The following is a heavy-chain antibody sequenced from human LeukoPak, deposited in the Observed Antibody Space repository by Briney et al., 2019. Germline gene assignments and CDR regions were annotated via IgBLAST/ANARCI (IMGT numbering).Heavy chain of an antibody. CDR1: GGSLTREH. J-gene: IGHJ3*02. CDR3: ARKNHFDI. D-gene: IGHD2/OR15-2a*01. CDR2: IYYSGST. Sequence: SETLSLTCTVSGGSLTREHWNWIRQPPGKGLEWIGCIYYSGSTYYNPSLKSRVTISVDMSKNQFSLRLTSVTAADTAVYYCARKNHFDIWGQGTLVTVSS. V-gene: IGHV4-59*01.